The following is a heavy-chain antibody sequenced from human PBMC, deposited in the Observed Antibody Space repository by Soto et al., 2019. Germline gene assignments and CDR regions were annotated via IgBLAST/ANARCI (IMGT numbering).Heavy chain of an antibody. CDR2: INAGNGNT. D-gene: IGHD6-19*01. CDR1: GYTFTSYA. CDR3: ARTRIAVAATFGY. V-gene: IGHV1-3*01. J-gene: IGHJ4*02. Sequence: ASVKVSCKASGYTFTSYAMHWVRQAPGQRLEWMGWINAGNGNTKYSQKFQGRVTITRDTSASTAYMEPSSLRSEDTAVYYCARTRIAVAATFGYWGQGTLVTVSS.